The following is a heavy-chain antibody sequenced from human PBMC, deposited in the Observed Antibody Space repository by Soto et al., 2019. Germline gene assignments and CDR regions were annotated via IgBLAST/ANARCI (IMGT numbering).Heavy chain of an antibody. V-gene: IGHV1-18*01. D-gene: IGHD1-1*01. Sequence: QVHLGQSGAEVKKPGASVKVSCKSSGYTFTSYGITWVRQAHGQGLELMGWISAHNGNTYYAQKLQGRVIVTRDTSTSTAYMELRSLTSDDTAVYYCARGRYGDSWGQGALVTVSS. CDR2: ISAHNGNT. J-gene: IGHJ4*02. CDR3: ARGRYGDS. CDR1: GYTFTSYG.